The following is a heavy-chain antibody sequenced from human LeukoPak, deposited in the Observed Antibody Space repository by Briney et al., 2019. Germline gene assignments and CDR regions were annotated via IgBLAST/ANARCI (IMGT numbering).Heavy chain of an antibody. Sequence: GGSLRLSCAASGFSLSGFWMHWVRQAPGKGLVWVSRSKYDGTSASYADSVKGRFTVSRDNAKNTLYLQMNSLRAEDTAVYYCAKSDYFALWGQGTLVTVPS. CDR3: AKSDYFAL. V-gene: IGHV3-74*01. J-gene: IGHJ4*02. CDR1: GFSLSGFW. CDR2: SKYDGTSA.